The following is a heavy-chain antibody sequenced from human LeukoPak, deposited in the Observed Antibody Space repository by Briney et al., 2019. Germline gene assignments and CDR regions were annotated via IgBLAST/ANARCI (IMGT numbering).Heavy chain of an antibody. Sequence: GGSLRLSCAASGFTFSRYTMNWVRQSPAKGLEWVSPISSSGYYIYYADSVKGRFTISRDNAKNSLYLQMNSLRAEDTAVYYCARDLVSRSNYWGQGTPVTVSS. V-gene: IGHV3-21*01. CDR2: ISSSGYYI. CDR1: GFTFSRYT. D-gene: IGHD6-6*01. CDR3: ARDLVSRSNY. J-gene: IGHJ4*02.